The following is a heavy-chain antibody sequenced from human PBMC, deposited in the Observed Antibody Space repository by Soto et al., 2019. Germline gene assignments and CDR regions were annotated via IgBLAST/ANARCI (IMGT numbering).Heavy chain of an antibody. Sequence: PSETLSLTCAVSGGSISSGGYSWSWIRQPPGKGLEWIGYIYHSGSTYYNPSLKSRVTISVDRSKNQFSLKLSSVTAADTAVYYGARVTDRWGQGTLVTVSS. V-gene: IGHV4-30-2*01. CDR3: ARVTDR. CDR1: GGSISSGGYS. CDR2: IYHSGST. J-gene: IGHJ5*02.